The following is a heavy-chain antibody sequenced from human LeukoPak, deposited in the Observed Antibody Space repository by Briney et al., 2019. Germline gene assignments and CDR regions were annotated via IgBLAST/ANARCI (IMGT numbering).Heavy chain of an antibody. CDR1: GFTFSSYE. V-gene: IGHV3-48*03. J-gene: IGHJ5*02. CDR3: AKVPSRTYCSGGSCQFPYNWFDP. D-gene: IGHD2-15*01. CDR2: ISSSGSTI. Sequence: GGSLRLSCAASGFTFSSYEMNWVRQAPGKGLEWVSYISSSGSTIYYADSVKGRFTISRDNSKNTLYLQMNSLRAEDTAVYYCAKVPSRTYCSGGSCQFPYNWFDPWGQGTLVTVSS.